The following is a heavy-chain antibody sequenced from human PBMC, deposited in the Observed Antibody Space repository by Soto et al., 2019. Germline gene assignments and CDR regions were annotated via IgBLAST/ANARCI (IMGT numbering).Heavy chain of an antibody. V-gene: IGHV1-69*13. Sequence: SVKVSCKASGGTFSSYAISWVRQAPGQGLEWMGGIIPIFGTANYAQKFQGRVTITADESTSTAYMELSSLRSEDTAVYYCAREGPPGAPNNDAFDIWGQGTMVTVSS. CDR3: AREGPPGAPNNDAFDI. CDR1: GGTFSSYA. J-gene: IGHJ3*02. D-gene: IGHD1-26*01. CDR2: IIPIFGTA.